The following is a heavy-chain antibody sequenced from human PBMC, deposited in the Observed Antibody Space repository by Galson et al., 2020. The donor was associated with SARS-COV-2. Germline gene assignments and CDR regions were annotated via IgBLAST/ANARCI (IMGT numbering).Heavy chain of an antibody. CDR2: SSSSSSYI. CDR3: ARDLRTMVRAKRYSCNYGIDV. D-gene: IGHD3-10*01. Sequence: KIGESLKISCAASGFTFSSYSMNWVRQAPGKGLEWVSSSSSSSSYIYYADSVKGRFTISRDNAKNSLYLQMNSLRAEDTAVYYCARDLRTMVRAKRYSCNYGIDVWGQGTTVTVSS. CDR1: GFTFSSYS. V-gene: IGHV3-21*01. J-gene: IGHJ6*02.